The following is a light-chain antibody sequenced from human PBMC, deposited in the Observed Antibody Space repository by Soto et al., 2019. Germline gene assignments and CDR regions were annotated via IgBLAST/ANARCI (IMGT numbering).Light chain of an antibody. V-gene: IGLV2-14*01. CDR1: SSDVGGYNY. CDR2: DVS. J-gene: IGLJ2*01. CDR3: SSYTSSSTLVV. Sequence: QSVLAQPASVSGSPGQSITISCTGTSSDVGGYNYVSWYQQHPGKAPKLMIYDVSNRPSGVSNRFSGSKSGNTASLTISGLQAEDDADYYCSSYTSSSTLVVFGGGTKLPVL.